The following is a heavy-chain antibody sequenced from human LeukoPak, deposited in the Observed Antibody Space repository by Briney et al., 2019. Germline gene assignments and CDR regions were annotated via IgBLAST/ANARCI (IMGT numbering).Heavy chain of an antibody. J-gene: IGHJ4*02. CDR2: IKLDGSEQ. CDR3: ARFPGSSWYLPFDY. CDR1: GLTISNNW. Sequence: GGSLRLSCADSGLTISNNWMSWVRQAPGKGLEWVANIKLDGSEQYYMDSVKGRFTISRDNGKNVLYLQMNSLRAEDTAVYYCARFPGSSWYLPFDYWGQGTLVTVSS. V-gene: IGHV3-7*01. D-gene: IGHD6-13*01.